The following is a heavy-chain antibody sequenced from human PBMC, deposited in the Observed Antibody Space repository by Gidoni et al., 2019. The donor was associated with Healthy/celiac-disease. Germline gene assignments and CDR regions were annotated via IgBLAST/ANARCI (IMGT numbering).Heavy chain of an antibody. V-gene: IGHV1-2*02. CDR2: INPNSGGT. CDR3: AREDGSGSYYKGVNWFDP. CDR1: GYTFTGYY. Sequence: QVQLVQSGAEVKKPGASVKVSCTASGYTFTGYYLHWVRQAPGQGLEWMGWINPNSGGTNYAQKFQGRVTMTRDTSISTAYMELSRLRSDDTAVYYCAREDGSGSYYKGVNWFDPWGQGTLVTVSS. J-gene: IGHJ5*02. D-gene: IGHD3-10*01.